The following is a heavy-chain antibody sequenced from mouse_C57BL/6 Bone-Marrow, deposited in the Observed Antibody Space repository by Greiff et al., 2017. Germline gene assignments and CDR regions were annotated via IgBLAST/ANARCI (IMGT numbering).Heavy chain of an antibody. CDR3: AREGSTMNDY. J-gene: IGHJ2*01. Sequence: EVMLVESGGGLVKPGGSLKLSCAASGFTFSSYAMSWVRQTPEKRLEWVATISDGGSYTYYPDNVKGRFTISRDNAKNNLYLQMSHLKSEDTAMYDCAREGSTMNDYWGQGTTLTVSS. CDR1: GFTFSSYA. D-gene: IGHD2-4*01. V-gene: IGHV5-4*01. CDR2: ISDGGSYT.